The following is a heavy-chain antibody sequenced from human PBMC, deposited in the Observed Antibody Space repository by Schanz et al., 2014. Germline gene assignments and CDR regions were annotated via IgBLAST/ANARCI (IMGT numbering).Heavy chain of an antibody. CDR2: IYYTGTT. CDR1: GASISGSSDY. D-gene: IGHD4-4*01. V-gene: IGHV4-39*01. J-gene: IGHJ3*02. Sequence: QLQLQESGPGLVKPSETLSLTCTVSGASISGSSDYWGWIRQSPGKGLEWIGNIYYTGTTYYNPSQKSRVSISVDTSKTQVPLKLTSWTAADTAVFYCARRDNYLSAFDIWGQGTMVTVSS. CDR3: ARRDNYLSAFDI.